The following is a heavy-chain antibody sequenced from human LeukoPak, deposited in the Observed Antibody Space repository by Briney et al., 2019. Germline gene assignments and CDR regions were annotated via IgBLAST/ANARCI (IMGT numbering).Heavy chain of an antibody. CDR1: GDSIATGGYY. D-gene: IGHD3-22*01. V-gene: IGHV4-39*07. J-gene: IGHJ3*02. CDR2: LSYSGNT. CDR3: ARNYYDTSGIIIDDAFDI. Sequence: SETLSLTCVVSGDSIATGGYYWGWIRQPPGKGLEWIASLSYSGNTYHSPSLQSRVSVSRDTSKNQFSLRLNSVTAADTAVYYCARNYYDTSGIIIDDAFDIWGQGALVSVSS.